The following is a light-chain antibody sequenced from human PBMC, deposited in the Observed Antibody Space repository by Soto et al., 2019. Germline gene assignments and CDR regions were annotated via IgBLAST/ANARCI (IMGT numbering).Light chain of an antibody. V-gene: IGKV1-33*01. Sequence: DIQMTQSPSSLSASVGDRVTITCQASQDITNHLNWYQQKPGKAHKLLIYDASNLETGVPSRFSGSGSGTDFTFTISCLQPEDIATFYCQQYDILLTFGGGTKVDIK. CDR2: DAS. CDR3: QQYDILLT. J-gene: IGKJ4*01. CDR1: QDITNH.